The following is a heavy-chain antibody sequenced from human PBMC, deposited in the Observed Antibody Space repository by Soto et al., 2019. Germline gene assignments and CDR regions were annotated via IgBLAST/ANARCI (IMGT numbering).Heavy chain of an antibody. Sequence: GGSLRLSCAASGFTFSSYAMHWVRQAPGKGLEWVAVISYDGSNKYYADSVKGRFTISRGNSKNTLYLQMNSLRAEDTAVYYCAREGFWSGYYIFDYWGQGTLVTVSS. J-gene: IGHJ4*02. CDR2: ISYDGSNK. CDR1: GFTFSSYA. CDR3: AREGFWSGYYIFDY. D-gene: IGHD3-3*01. V-gene: IGHV3-30-3*01.